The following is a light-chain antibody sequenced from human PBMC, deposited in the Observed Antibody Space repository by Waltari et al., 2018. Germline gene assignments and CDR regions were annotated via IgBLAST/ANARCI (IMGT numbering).Light chain of an antibody. CDR3: SSYTSSSTAV. CDR1: SSDVGGYNY. Sequence: QSALTQPASVSGSPGQSITISCTGTSSDVGGYNYVSCYQQHPVKAPKLMIYEVSNRTSGVSNRFAGSTAGNTASLTISGLQAEDEADYYCSSYTSSSTAVFGGGTKLTVL. J-gene: IGLJ2*01. V-gene: IGLV2-14*01. CDR2: EVS.